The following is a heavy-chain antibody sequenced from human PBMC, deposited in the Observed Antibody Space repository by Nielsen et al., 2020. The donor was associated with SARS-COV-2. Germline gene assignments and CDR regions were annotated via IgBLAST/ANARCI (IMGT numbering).Heavy chain of an antibody. V-gene: IGHV4-39*07. CDR2: IYYSGST. Sequence: PGKGLEWIGSIYYSGSTYYSPSLKSRVTIFIDTSNNQFSLKLSSVTAADTAVYYCAANIDYVWGSYRVYGMDVWGQGTTVTVSS. J-gene: IGHJ6*02. D-gene: IGHD3-16*02. CDR3: AANIDYVWGSYRVYGMDV.